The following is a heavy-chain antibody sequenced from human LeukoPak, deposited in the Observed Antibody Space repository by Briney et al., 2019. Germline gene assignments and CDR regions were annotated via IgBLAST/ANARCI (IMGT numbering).Heavy chain of an antibody. V-gene: IGHV1-69*13. CDR1: GGTFSSYA. Sequence: ASVKVSCKASGGTFSSYAISWVRQAPGQGLEWMGGIIPIFGTANYAQKFQGRVTITADESTSTAYMELSSLRSDDTAVYYCARDLPLLWFGEQSWGFFDYWGQGTLVTVSS. D-gene: IGHD3-10*01. J-gene: IGHJ4*02. CDR2: IIPIFGTA. CDR3: ARDLPLLWFGEQSWGFFDY.